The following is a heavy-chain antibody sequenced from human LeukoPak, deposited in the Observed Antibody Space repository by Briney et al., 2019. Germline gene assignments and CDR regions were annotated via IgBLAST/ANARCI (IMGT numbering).Heavy chain of an antibody. J-gene: IGHJ6*02. CDR3: ARDQPPVLSGEYYYGMDV. D-gene: IGHD3-16*01. V-gene: IGHV1-2*02. CDR1: GYTFTGDY. Sequence: ASVKVSCKASGYTFTGDYIHWVRQAPGQGLEWMGWINPNSGGTYYAQKFQGRVTVTRDTSINTAYMDLSRLISDDTAVYYCARDQPPVLSGEYYYGMDVWGQGTTVTVSS. CDR2: INPNSGGT.